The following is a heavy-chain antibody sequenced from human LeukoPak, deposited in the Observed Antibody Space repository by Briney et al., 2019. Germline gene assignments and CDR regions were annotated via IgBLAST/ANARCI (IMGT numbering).Heavy chain of an antibody. Sequence: GGSLRLSCAASGFTFSSYSMNWVRQATGKGLEWVSYISSSSSTIYYADSVKGRFTISRDNAKNSLYLQMNSLRAEDTAVYYCAREWSYYADYWGQGTLVTVSS. J-gene: IGHJ4*02. CDR2: ISSSSSTI. CDR3: AREWSYYADY. D-gene: IGHD1-26*01. CDR1: GFTFSSYS. V-gene: IGHV3-48*01.